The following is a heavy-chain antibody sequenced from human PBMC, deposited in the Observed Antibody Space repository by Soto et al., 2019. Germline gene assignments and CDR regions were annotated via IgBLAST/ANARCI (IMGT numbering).Heavy chain of an antibody. D-gene: IGHD3-16*02. V-gene: IGHV4-59*08. CDR1: GGSISSYY. J-gene: IGHJ3*02. CDR3: ARLDTFGGVIAPDAFDI. Sequence: SETLSLTCTVSGGSISSYYWSWIRQPPGKGLEWIGYIYYSGSTNYNPSLKSRVTISVDTSKNQFSLKLSSVTAADTAVYYCARLDTFGGVIAPDAFDIWGQGTMVT. CDR2: IYYSGST.